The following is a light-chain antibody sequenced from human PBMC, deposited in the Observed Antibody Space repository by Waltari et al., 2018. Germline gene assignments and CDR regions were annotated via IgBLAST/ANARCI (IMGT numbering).Light chain of an antibody. V-gene: IGLV1-47*01. J-gene: IGLJ3*02. CDR3: AVWDDNLSGWV. CDR2: KNN. CDR1: TSNIGRNY. Sequence: QSALTQAPSASGTPGQTVTISSSGTTSNIGRNYVSWYQQFPGTAPKLLIYKNNGRPSGVPDRFSGSKSGTSASLAISGLRSEDEADYFCAVWDDNLSGWVFGGGTKLTVL.